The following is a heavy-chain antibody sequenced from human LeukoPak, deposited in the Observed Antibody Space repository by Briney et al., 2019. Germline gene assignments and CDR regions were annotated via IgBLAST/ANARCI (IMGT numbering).Heavy chain of an antibody. CDR3: ARDYDILTGFSGAFDI. CDR1: GGSFSGYY. J-gene: IGHJ3*02. CDR2: IYYSGSP. D-gene: IGHD3-9*01. Sequence: PSETLSLTCAVSGGSFSGYYWSWIRQPPGKGLELIGYIYYSGSPYYNPSLKSRVTISVDTSKNQFSLKLSSVTAADTAVYYCARDYDILTGFSGAFDIWGQGTMVTVSS. V-gene: IGHV4-30-4*01.